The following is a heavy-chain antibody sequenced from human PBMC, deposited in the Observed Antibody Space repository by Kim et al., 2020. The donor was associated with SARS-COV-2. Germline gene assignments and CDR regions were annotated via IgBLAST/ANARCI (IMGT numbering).Heavy chain of an antibody. Sequence: YAVSVKSRITINPDTSRNQFSLQLNSVTPEETAVYYCARGYGSGSNPFDIWGQGTMVTVSS. D-gene: IGHD3-10*01. V-gene: IGHV6-1*01. CDR3: ARGYGSGSNPFDI. J-gene: IGHJ3*02.